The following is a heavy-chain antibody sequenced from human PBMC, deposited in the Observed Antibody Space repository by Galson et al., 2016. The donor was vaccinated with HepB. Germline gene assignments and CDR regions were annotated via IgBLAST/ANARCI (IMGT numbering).Heavy chain of an antibody. V-gene: IGHV6-1*01. J-gene: IGHJ6*02. Sequence: CAISGDSVSSNYAAWNWIRQSPSRGLEWLGRTYYRSKWYSDYAVSVKSRITINPDTSKNQFSLQLNSVTPEDTAVYYCARVTQQLVRRFNYYYGMDVWGQATTVTVSS. D-gene: IGHD6-13*01. CDR2: TYYRSKWYS. CDR3: ARVTQQLVRRFNYYYGMDV. CDR1: GDSVSSNYAA.